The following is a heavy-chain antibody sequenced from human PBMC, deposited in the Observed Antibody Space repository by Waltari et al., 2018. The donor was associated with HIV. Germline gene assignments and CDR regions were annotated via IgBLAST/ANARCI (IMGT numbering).Heavy chain of an antibody. J-gene: IGHJ3*02. CDR3: ARSISWLLGAFDI. CDR1: GGSISSSSYY. V-gene: IGHV4-39*07. D-gene: IGHD3-22*01. CDR2: IYYSGST. Sequence: QLQLQESGPGLVKPSETLSLTCTVSGGSISSSSYYWGWIRQPPGKGLEWIGSIYYSGSTYYNPSLKSRVTISVDTSKNQFSLKLSSVTAADTAVYYCARSISWLLGAFDIWGQGTMVTVSS.